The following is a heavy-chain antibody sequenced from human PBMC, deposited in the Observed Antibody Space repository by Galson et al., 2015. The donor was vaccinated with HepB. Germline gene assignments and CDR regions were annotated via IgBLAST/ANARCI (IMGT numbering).Heavy chain of an antibody. J-gene: IGHJ4*02. CDR1: GYSFTSYW. D-gene: IGHD3-9*01. Sequence: QSGAEVKKPGESLKISCKGSGYSFTSYWIGWVRQMPGKGLEWMGIIYPGDSDTRYSPSFQGQVTISADKSISTAYLQWSSLKASDTAMYYCARFPYDILTGLAYYFDYWGQGSLVTVSS. V-gene: IGHV5-51*01. CDR2: IYPGDSDT. CDR3: ARFPYDILTGLAYYFDY.